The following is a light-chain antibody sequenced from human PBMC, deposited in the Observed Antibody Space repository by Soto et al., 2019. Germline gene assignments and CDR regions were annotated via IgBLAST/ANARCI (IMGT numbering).Light chain of an antibody. J-gene: IGKJ1*01. CDR3: QQYNSYPWT. CDR2: KAA. V-gene: IGKV1-5*03. Sequence: DIQMTQSPSTLSASVGDRVTITCRASQRISRGLAWYQQKPGKAPKLLVYKAASLESGVPSRFSGSGSGTEFTLTISSLQPDDFATYYCQQYNSYPWTFGQGTKVEIK. CDR1: QRISRG.